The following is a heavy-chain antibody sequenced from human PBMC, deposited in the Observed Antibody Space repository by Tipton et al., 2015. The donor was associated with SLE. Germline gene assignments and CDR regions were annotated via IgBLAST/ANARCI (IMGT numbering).Heavy chain of an antibody. Sequence: TLSLTCTVSGGSIGSGDYYWTWIRQHPGKGLEWIGYIYDTETTYYNPSLKSRVTMSIDRSKNHFSLRLRSVSAADTAIYYCARVPRTFYYDYSGHFDYWGPGTLVTVSS. V-gene: IGHV4-31*03. CDR1: GGSIGSGDYY. J-gene: IGHJ4*02. CDR2: IYDTETT. CDR3: ARVPRTFYYDYSGHFDY. D-gene: IGHD3-22*01.